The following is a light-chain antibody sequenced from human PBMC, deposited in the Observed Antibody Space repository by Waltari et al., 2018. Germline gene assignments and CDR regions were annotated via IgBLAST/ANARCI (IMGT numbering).Light chain of an antibody. CDR1: SSHIGAGYD. CDR3: QSYDSSLTGRPWV. V-gene: IGLV1-40*01. Sequence: QSVLTQPPSVSGAPGQRVTTSCTGSSSHIGAGYDVHWYQQLPGTAPKLLIYANRNRPSGVPDRFSGSKSGTSASLAITGLQPEDEADYYCQSYDSSLTGRPWVFGGGTKLTVL. J-gene: IGLJ3*02. CDR2: ANR.